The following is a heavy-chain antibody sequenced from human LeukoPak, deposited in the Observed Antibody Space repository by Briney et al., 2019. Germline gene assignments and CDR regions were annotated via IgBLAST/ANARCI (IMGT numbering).Heavy chain of an antibody. D-gene: IGHD2-21*02. Sequence: SETLSLTCAVYGGSFSGYYWSWIRQPPGKGLEWIGEINHSGSTNYNPSLKSRVTMSIDTSNNQFSLKLSSVTAADAAVYYCARGHSSVVTAIPYYFDYWGQGTLGTVSS. V-gene: IGHV4-34*01. J-gene: IGHJ4*02. CDR2: INHSGST. CDR3: ARGHSSVVTAIPYYFDY. CDR1: GGSFSGYY.